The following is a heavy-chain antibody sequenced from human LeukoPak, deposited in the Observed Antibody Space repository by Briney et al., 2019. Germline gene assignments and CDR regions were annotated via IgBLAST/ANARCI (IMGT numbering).Heavy chain of an antibody. V-gene: IGHV4-38-2*02. D-gene: IGHD3-10*01. Sequence: SETLSLTCTVSGYSISSGYYWGWIRQPPGKGLEGNGSIYHSGRTYYNPSLKSRVTISVDTSKNQFSLKLSSVTAADTAVYYCARGLWFGELGYYYYYMDVWGKGTTVTVSS. CDR3: ARGLWFGELGYYYYYMDV. J-gene: IGHJ6*03. CDR1: GYSISSGYY. CDR2: IYHSGRT.